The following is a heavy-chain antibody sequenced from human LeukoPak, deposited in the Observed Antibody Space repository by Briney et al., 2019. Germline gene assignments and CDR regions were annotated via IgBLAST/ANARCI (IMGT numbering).Heavy chain of an antibody. CDR3: ARNPFNRFDAFDI. CDR2: ISYDGSNK. CDR1: GFTFSSYA. V-gene: IGHV3-30*04. J-gene: IGHJ3*02. D-gene: IGHD3-16*02. Sequence: GGSLRHSCAASGFTFSSYAMHWVRQAPGKGLEWVAVISYDGSNKYYADSVKGRFTISRDNSKNTLYLQMNSLRAEDTAVYYCARNPFNRFDAFDIWGQGTMVTVSS.